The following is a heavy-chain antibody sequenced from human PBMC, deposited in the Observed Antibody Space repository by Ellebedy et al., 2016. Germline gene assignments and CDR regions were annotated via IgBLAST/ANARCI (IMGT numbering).Heavy chain of an antibody. V-gene: IGHV3-43*01. D-gene: IGHD3-10*01. CDR2: ISWDGDNT. CDR1: GFNFADYS. CDR3: AKGLGLGFGDLLSPLES. Sequence: GGSLRLSCAASGFNFADYSMHWVRQRPGKGLEWLSVISWDGDNTYSADSVKGRFTISRDNNKNSLYLQMGSLTTEDTALYFCAKGLGLGFGDLLSPLESWGQGTLVTVSS. J-gene: IGHJ4*02.